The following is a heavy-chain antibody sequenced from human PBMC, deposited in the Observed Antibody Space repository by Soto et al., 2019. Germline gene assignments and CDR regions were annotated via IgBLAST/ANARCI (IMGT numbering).Heavy chain of an antibody. CDR2: ISSSSSYI. CDR3: ANPLLYGPGASEY. CDR1: GFTFSSYS. D-gene: IGHD3-10*01. Sequence: PGGSLRLSCAASGFTFSSYSMNWVRQAPGKGLEWVSSISSSSSYIYYADSVKGRFTISRDNAKNSLYLQMNSLRAEDTAVYYCANPLLYGPGASEYWGQGTLVNVSS. V-gene: IGHV3-21*01. J-gene: IGHJ4*02.